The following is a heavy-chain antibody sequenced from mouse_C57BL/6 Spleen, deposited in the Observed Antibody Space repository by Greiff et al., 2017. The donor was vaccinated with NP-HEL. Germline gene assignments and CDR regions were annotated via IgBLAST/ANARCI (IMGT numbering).Heavy chain of an antibody. V-gene: IGHV1-80*01. CDR3: AREGSIYYGNWDY. CDR2: IYPGDGDT. J-gene: IGHJ2*01. CDR1: GYAFSSYW. Sequence: QVQLQQSGAELVKPGASVKISCKASGYAFSSYWMNWVKQRPGKGLEWIGQIYPGDGDTNYNGKFKGKATLTADKSSSTAYMQLSSLTSEDSAVYFCAREGSIYYGNWDYWGQGTTLTVSS. D-gene: IGHD2-1*01.